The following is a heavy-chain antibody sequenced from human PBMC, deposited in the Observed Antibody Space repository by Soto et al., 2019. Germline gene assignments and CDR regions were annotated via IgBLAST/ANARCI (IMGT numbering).Heavy chain of an antibody. CDR2: ISYDGSNK. D-gene: IGHD6-13*01. J-gene: IGHJ4*02. CDR1: GFTFSSYG. CDR3: AKDLLSAAAGLDY. V-gene: IGHV3-30*18. Sequence: GGSLRLSCAASGFTFSSYGMHWVRQAPGKGLEWVAVISYDGSNKYYADSVKGRFTISRDNSKNTLYLQMNSLRAEDTAVYYCAKDLLSAAAGLDYWGQGTLVTVSS.